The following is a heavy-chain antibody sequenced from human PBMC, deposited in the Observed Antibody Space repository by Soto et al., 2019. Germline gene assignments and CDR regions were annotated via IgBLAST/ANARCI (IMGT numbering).Heavy chain of an antibody. J-gene: IGHJ4*02. CDR2: INSRGTT. CDR3: ARDTTVAGPDFDS. Sequence: QVQLQESGPGLVKPSQTLSLTCTVSGGSISSGGDYWSWIRQLPGRGLEWIGYINSRGTTFYRSSLRSRVTISMDTSKQQSSLKLTSVTVADTAVYYCARDTTVAGPDFDSWGQGTQVTVSS. D-gene: IGHD6-19*01. V-gene: IGHV4-31*03. CDR1: GGSISSGGDY.